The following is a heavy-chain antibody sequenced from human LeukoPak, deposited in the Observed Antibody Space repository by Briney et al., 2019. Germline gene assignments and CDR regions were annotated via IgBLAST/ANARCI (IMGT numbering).Heavy chain of an antibody. CDR3: AKAPKAVADDAFDI. J-gene: IGHJ3*02. V-gene: IGHV3-23*01. Sequence: GGSLRLSCAASGFTFSSYAMSAVRQAPGKGLEWVSDISCSGDHTYYEDSVKGRFTISRDNSKKTLYLQMNSLRAEDTAVYYCAKAPKAVADDAFDIWGQGTMVTVSS. CDR2: ISCSGDHT. D-gene: IGHD6-19*01. CDR1: GFTFSSYA.